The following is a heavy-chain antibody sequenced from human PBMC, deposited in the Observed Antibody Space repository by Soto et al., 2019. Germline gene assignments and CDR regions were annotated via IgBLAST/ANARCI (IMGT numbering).Heavy chain of an antibody. Sequence: QVQLVQSGAEVKKPGSSVKVSCKASGGTFSSYAISWVRQAPGQGLEWMGGIIPIFGTANYAKNFQGRVTITADETTSTAYMELSSMRSENTAVYYCARLDCSSTSCYVGAFDIWGQGTMVTVSS. CDR3: ARLDCSSTSCYVGAFDI. D-gene: IGHD2-2*01. CDR1: GGTFSSYA. V-gene: IGHV1-69*01. CDR2: IIPIFGTA. J-gene: IGHJ3*02.